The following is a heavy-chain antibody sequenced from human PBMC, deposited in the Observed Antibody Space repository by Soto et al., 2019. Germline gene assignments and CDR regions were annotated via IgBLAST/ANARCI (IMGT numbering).Heavy chain of an antibody. V-gene: IGHV4-34*01. Sequence: NPSETLSLTCAVYGGSFSGYYWSWIRQPPGKGLEWIGEINHSGSTNYNPSLKSRVTISVDTSKNQFSLKLSSVTAADTAVYYCARGKSGGSYYHYYYGMDVWGQGTTVTVSS. CDR3: ARGKSGGSYYHYYYGMDV. J-gene: IGHJ6*02. CDR1: GGSFSGYY. D-gene: IGHD1-26*01. CDR2: INHSGST.